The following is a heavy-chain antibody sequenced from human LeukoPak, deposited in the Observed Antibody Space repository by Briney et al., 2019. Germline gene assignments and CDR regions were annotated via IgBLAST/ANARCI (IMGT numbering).Heavy chain of an antibody. J-gene: IGHJ6*03. CDR1: GFTFSSYW. Sequence: PGGSLRLYCAASGFTFSSYWMHWVRQAPGKGLVWVSRINSDGSSTSYADSVKGRFTISRDNAKNTLYLQMNSLRAEDTAVYYCARDLAGGTTGAYYYYMDVWGKGTTVTVSS. D-gene: IGHD1-1*01. V-gene: IGHV3-74*01. CDR2: INSDGSST. CDR3: ARDLAGGTTGAYYYYMDV.